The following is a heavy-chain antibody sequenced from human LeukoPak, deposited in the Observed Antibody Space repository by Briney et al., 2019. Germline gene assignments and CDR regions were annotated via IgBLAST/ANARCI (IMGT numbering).Heavy chain of an antibody. D-gene: IGHD3-10*01. CDR3: AKDRGTYYFDY. V-gene: IGHV3-15*01. J-gene: IGHJ4*02. Sequence: GGSLRLSCEVSGFSLSDAWMSWVRRAPGKGLEWVGRIKSKSEDGARDYAAPVKGRFTISRDNSKNTLYLQMNSLRTEDTAVYYCAKDRGTYYFDYWGQGTLVTVSS. CDR1: GFSLSDAW. CDR2: IKSKSEDGAR.